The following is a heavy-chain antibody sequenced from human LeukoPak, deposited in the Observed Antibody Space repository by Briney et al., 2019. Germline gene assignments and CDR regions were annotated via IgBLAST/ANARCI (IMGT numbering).Heavy chain of an antibody. CDR2: IKQDGSEK. D-gene: IGHD3-10*01. Sequence: GGSLRLSCAASGFTFSSYWMSWVRQAPGKGLEWVANIKQDGSEKYYVDSVKGRFTISRDNAKNSLYLQMNSLRAEDTAAYYCARDFRITYYYGSGSYYLDYWGQGTLVTVSS. J-gene: IGHJ4*02. V-gene: IGHV3-7*01. CDR1: GFTFSSYW. CDR3: ARDFRITYYYGSGSYYLDY.